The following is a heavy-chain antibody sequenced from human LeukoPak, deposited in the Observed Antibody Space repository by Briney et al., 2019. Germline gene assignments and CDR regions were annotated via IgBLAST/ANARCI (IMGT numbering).Heavy chain of an antibody. D-gene: IGHD4-17*01. V-gene: IGHV3-74*01. CDR2: INSDGSST. Sequence: PGGSLRLSCAASGFTFSSYWMHWVRQAPGKGLVWVSRINSDGSSTSYADSVKGRFTISRDNAKNTLYLQMNSLRAEDTAVYYCARRGQRTVTTECVYWGQGTLVTVSS. J-gene: IGHJ4*02. CDR1: GFTFSSYW. CDR3: ARRGQRTVTTECVY.